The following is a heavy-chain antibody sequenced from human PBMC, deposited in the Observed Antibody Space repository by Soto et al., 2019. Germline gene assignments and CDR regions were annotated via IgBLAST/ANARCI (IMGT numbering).Heavy chain of an antibody. D-gene: IGHD3-22*01. V-gene: IGHV4-39*01. Sequence: SETLSLTCTVSGGSISSYYWSWIRQPPGKGLEWIGSIYYSGSTYYNPSLKSRVTISVDTSKNQFSLKLSSVTAADTAVYYCARICCENYYDSSGYYQYYFDYWGQGTLVTVSS. CDR1: GGSISSYY. J-gene: IGHJ4*02. CDR2: IYYSGST. CDR3: ARICCENYYDSSGYYQYYFDY.